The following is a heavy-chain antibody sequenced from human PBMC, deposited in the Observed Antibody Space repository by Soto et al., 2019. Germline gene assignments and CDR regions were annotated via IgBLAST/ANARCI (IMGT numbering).Heavy chain of an antibody. V-gene: IGHV1-69*01. CDR2: IIPISGTT. Sequence: QVQLVQSGAEVKKPGSSVKVSCKASGGTFSSYAISWVRQAPGQGLEWMGGIIPISGTTNYAQTFQGRVTITADESTSTAYMELSSLRSEDTAVDYCARAQGSSTSLEIYYYYYYGMDGWGQGTTVTVSS. CDR1: GGTFSSYA. J-gene: IGHJ6*02. CDR3: ARAQGSSTSLEIYYYYYYGMDG. D-gene: IGHD2-2*01.